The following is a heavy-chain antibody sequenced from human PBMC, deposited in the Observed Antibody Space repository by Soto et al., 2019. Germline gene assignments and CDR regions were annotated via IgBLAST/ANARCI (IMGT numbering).Heavy chain of an antibody. Sequence: KPSETLSLTCTVSGGSISSYYWSWIRQPPGKGLEWIGYIYYSGSTNYNPSLKSRVTISVDTSKNQFSLKLSSVTAADTAVYYCARGLNYDFWSGSLADYWGQGTLVTVSS. J-gene: IGHJ4*02. V-gene: IGHV4-59*01. CDR2: IYYSGST. CDR3: ARGLNYDFWSGSLADY. D-gene: IGHD3-3*01. CDR1: GGSISSYY.